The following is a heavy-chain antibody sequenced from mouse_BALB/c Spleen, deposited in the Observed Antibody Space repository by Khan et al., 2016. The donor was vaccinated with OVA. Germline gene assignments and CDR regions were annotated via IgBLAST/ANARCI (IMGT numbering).Heavy chain of an antibody. V-gene: IGHV5-6-5*01. J-gene: IGHJ2*01. Sequence: EVQVVESGGDLVKPGGSLKLSCAVSGFTFSSYVMSWVRQTPEKRLEWVASISSGGTPAYPDSLKGRFTISRDNARNIMYLQMSSLRSEDTAMYYCVREAYRYDEHYFDYWGQGTTLTVSS. CDR2: ISSGGTP. D-gene: IGHD2-14*01. CDR3: VREAYRYDEHYFDY. CDR1: GFTFSSYV.